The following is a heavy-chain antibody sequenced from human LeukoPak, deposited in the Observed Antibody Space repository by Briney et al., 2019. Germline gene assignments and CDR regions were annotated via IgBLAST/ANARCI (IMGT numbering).Heavy chain of an antibody. CDR2: INTNTGNP. Sequence: ASVKVSCKASGYTFTSYAMNWVRQAPGQGLEWMGWINTNTGNPTYAQGFTGRFVFSLDTSVSTAYLQISSLKAEDTAVYYCARDPPLNIVVVVGGMDVWGQGTTVTVSS. D-gene: IGHD2-15*01. CDR1: GYTFTSYA. J-gene: IGHJ6*02. CDR3: ARDPPLNIVVVVGGMDV. V-gene: IGHV7-4-1*02.